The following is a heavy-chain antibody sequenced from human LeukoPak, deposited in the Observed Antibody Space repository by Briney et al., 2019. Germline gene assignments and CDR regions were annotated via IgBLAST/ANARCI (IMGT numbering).Heavy chain of an antibody. CDR3: ASQALSSGFDY. D-gene: IGHD6-19*01. CDR2: IYYSGST. Sequence: SETLSLTCAVYGGSFSGYYWNWIRQPPGKGLEWIGYIYYSGSTNYNPSLKSRVTISVDTSKNQFSLKLSSVTAADTAVYYCASQALSSGFDYWGQGTLVTVSS. J-gene: IGHJ4*02. V-gene: IGHV4-59*08. CDR1: GGSFSGYY.